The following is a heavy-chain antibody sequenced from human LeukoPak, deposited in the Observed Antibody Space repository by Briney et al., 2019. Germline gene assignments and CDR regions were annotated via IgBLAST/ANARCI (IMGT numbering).Heavy chain of an antibody. D-gene: IGHD3-9*01. CDR1: GGSISSYY. CDR3: ARVTGYTIEDYFDY. CDR2: IYYSGST. V-gene: IGHV4-59*01. Sequence: SETLSLTCTVSGGSISSYYWSWIRQPPGKGLEWIGYIYYSGSTNYNPSLKSRVTISVKTSKNQYSLKLRSVTAADTAVYYCARVTGYTIEDYFDYWGQGTLVTVSS. J-gene: IGHJ4*02.